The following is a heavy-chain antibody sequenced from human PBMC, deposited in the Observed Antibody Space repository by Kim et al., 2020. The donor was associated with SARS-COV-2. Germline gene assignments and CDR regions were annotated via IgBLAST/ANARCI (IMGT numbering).Heavy chain of an antibody. CDR3: ARETGSSSWPSNWFDP. CDR2: IWYDGSNK. D-gene: IGHD6-13*01. CDR1: GFTFSSYG. Sequence: GGSLRLSCAASGFTFSSYGMHWVRQAPGKGLEWVAVIWYDGSNKYYADSVKGRFTISRDNSKNTLYLQMNSLRAEDTAVYYCARETGSSSWPSNWFDPWGQGTLVTVSS. J-gene: IGHJ5*02. V-gene: IGHV3-33*01.